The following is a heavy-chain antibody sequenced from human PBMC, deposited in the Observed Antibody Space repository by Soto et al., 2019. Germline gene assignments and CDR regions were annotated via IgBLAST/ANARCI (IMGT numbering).Heavy chain of an antibody. CDR3: ARNPYYYDSSGYYYGDPYYYYGMDV. V-gene: IGHV1-69*12. CDR1: GGTFSSYA. D-gene: IGHD3-22*01. J-gene: IGHJ6*02. CDR2: IIPIFGTA. Sequence: QVQLVQSGAEVKKPGSSVKVSCKASGGTFSSYAISWVRQAPGQGLEWMGGIIPIFGTANYAQKFQGRVTMTVDESASTAYMELRSLRTEDTAVYYCARNPYYYDSSGYYYGDPYYYYGMDVWGQGTTVTVSS.